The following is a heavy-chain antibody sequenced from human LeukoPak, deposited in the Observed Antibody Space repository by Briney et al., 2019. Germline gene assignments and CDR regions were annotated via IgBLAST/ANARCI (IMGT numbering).Heavy chain of an antibody. Sequence: SETLSLTCTVSGGSISSGSYYWSWIRQPAGKGLEWIGRIYTSGSTNYNPSLKSRVTISVDTSKNQFFLKLSSVTAADTAVYYCAREGPWASDAFDIWGQGTMVTVSS. J-gene: IGHJ3*02. CDR1: GGSISSGSYY. CDR3: AREGPWASDAFDI. CDR2: IYTSGST. V-gene: IGHV4-61*02.